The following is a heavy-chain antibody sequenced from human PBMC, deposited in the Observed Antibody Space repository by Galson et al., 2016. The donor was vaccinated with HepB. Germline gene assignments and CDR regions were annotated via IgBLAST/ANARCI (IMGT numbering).Heavy chain of an antibody. J-gene: IGHJ4*02. D-gene: IGHD6-19*01. CDR2: ISSSGSYT. CDR1: GFTFSDYY. CDR3: ARVVSRGWYCADY. V-gene: IGHV3-11*06. Sequence: SLRLSCAASGFTFSDYYMSWIRQVPGKGLEWVSYISSSGSYTDYPDSVRGRFTISRDNAKNSLYLQMNSLRAEDTAVYYCARVVSRGWYCADYWGQGALLTVSS.